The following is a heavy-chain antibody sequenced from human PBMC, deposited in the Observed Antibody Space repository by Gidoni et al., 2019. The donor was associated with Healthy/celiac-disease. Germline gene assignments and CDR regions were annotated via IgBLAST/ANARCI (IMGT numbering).Heavy chain of an antibody. CDR1: GFPFSSYG. J-gene: IGHJ4*02. Sequence: EVQLLASGGGLVQHGGSLRLSCAAPGFPFSSYGMSWVRQAPGKGLAWVSAISGSGGSTYCADSVKGRFTISRDNSKNTLYLQMNSLRAEDTAVYYSAKDGRSTVTTIFDYWGQGTLVTVSS. D-gene: IGHD4-17*01. CDR3: AKDGRSTVTTIFDY. CDR2: ISGSGGST. V-gene: IGHV3-23*01.